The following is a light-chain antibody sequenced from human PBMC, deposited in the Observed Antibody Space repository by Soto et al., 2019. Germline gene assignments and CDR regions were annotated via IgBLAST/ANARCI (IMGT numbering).Light chain of an antibody. CDR1: SSDVGGYNY. V-gene: IGLV2-14*01. CDR3: TSYTNSGTHV. Sequence: QSVLAQPASVSASPGQSITISCTGTSSDVGGYNYVSWYQQRPGKAPKLIIYEVSHRPSGVSNRFSGTKSGNMASLTISGLQAEDETDYYCTSYTNSGTHVFGTGTKVTVL. J-gene: IGLJ1*01. CDR2: EVS.